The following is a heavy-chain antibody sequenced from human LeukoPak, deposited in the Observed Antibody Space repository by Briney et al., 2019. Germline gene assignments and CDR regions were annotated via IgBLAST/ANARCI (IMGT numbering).Heavy chain of an antibody. V-gene: IGHV4-30-2*01. Sequence: TSSETLSLTCAVSGGSISSGGYSWSWIRQPPGEGLEWIGYIYHSGSTYYNPSLKSRVTISVDRSKNQFSLKLSSVTAADTAVYYCARDRSYYDSSGYYPRGMDVWGQGNTVTVSS. CDR3: ARDRSYYDSSGYYPRGMDV. D-gene: IGHD3-22*01. J-gene: IGHJ6*02. CDR1: GGSISSGGYS. CDR2: IYHSGST.